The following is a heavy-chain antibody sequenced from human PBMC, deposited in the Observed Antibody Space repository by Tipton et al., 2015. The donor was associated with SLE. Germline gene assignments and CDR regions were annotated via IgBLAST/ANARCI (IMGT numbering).Heavy chain of an antibody. CDR2: IYYSGST. Sequence: LRLSCTVSGGSISSGGYYWSWIRQHPGKGLEWIGYIYYSGSTYYNPSLKSRVTISVDTSKNQFSLKLSSVTAADTAVYYCAREGGAARRYWYFDLWGRGTLVTVSS. V-gene: IGHV4-31*03. D-gene: IGHD6-6*01. CDR3: AREGGAARRYWYFDL. J-gene: IGHJ2*01. CDR1: GGSISSGGYY.